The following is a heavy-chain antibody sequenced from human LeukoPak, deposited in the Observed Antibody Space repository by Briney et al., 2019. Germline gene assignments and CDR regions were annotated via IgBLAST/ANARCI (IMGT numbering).Heavy chain of an antibody. Sequence: PGGSLRLSCTVSGFIFSSSGIHWVRQAPGKGLVWVAGISYDGSEKYYVESVKGRFTISRDYSKTTVYLQMNSLEIEDTAVYYCAKDLLAVTAPKAYFDFWGQGTLVTVSS. J-gene: IGHJ4*02. CDR3: AKDLLAVTAPKAYFDF. CDR1: GFIFSSSG. CDR2: ISYDGSEK. D-gene: IGHD2-21*02. V-gene: IGHV3-30*18.